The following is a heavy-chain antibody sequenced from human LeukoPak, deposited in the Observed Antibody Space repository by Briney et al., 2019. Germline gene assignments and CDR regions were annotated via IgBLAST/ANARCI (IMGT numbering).Heavy chain of an antibody. D-gene: IGHD4-11*01. J-gene: IGHJ4*02. CDR1: GFTFRSYM. Sequence: GGSLRLSCAASGFTFRSYMMSWVRQAPGKGLEWVANIKEDGSETYYVDSVKGRFTISRDNAKNSLYLQMNSLRVEDTAMYYCRTSATVDYWGQGNLVTVSS. CDR2: IKEDGSET. V-gene: IGHV3-7*01. CDR3: RTSATVDY.